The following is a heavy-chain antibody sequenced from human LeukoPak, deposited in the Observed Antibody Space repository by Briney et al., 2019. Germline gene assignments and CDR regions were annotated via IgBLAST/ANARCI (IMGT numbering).Heavy chain of an antibody. V-gene: IGHV1-8*01. CDR1: GYTFTSYD. J-gene: IGHJ4*02. D-gene: IGHD6-13*01. CDR3: ARLIAAAGIISSDY. CDR2: MNPNSGNT. Sequence: ASVKVSCXASGYTFTSYDINWVRQATGQGLEWMGWMNPNSGNTGYAQKFQGRVTMTRNTSISTAYMELSSLRSEDTAVYYCARLIAAAGIISSDYWGQGTLVTVSS.